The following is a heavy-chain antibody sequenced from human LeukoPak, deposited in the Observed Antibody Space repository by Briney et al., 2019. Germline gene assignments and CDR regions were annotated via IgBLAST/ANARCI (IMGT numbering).Heavy chain of an antibody. J-gene: IGHJ4*02. CDR3: AKDRLHCSGGSCYSGYFDY. CDR2: IWYDGSNK. CDR1: GFTFSSYG. D-gene: IGHD2-15*01. V-gene: IGHV3-33*06. Sequence: GRSLRLSCAASGFTFSSYGMHWVRQAPGTGLEGVAVIWYDGSNKYYADSVKGRFTISRDNSKNTLYLQMNSLRAEDTAVYYCAKDRLHCSGGSCYSGYFDYWCQGTLVTVSS.